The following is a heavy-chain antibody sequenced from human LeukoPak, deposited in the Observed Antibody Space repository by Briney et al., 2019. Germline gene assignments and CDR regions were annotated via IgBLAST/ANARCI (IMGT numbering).Heavy chain of an antibody. CDR1: GYTFTGHY. CDR2: INPNSGGT. V-gene: IGHV1-2*02. D-gene: IGHD3-10*01. CDR3: ASVVRGVTTDY. Sequence: ASVKVSCTASGYTFTGHYMHWVRQAPGQGLEWMGWINPNSGGTNYAQKFQGRVTMTRDTSINTAYMEVSRLRSDDTAVYYCASVVRGVTTDYWGQGTLVTVSS. J-gene: IGHJ4*02.